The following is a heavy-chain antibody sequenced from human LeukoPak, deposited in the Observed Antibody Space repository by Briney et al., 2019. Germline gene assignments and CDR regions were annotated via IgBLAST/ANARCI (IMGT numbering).Heavy chain of an antibody. D-gene: IGHD2-15*01. CDR1: GFTFSSYG. Sequence: PGGSLRLSCAASGFTFSSYGMHWVRQAPGKGLEWVAFIRYDGSNKYYADSVKGRFTISRDNSKNTLYLQMNSLRAEDTAVYYCAKAFVYCSGGSCYDPIDYRGQGTLVTVSS. V-gene: IGHV3-30*02. CDR2: IRYDGSNK. CDR3: AKAFVYCSGGSCYDPIDY. J-gene: IGHJ4*02.